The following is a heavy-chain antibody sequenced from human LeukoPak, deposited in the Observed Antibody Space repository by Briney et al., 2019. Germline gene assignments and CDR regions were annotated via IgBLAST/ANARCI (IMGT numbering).Heavy chain of an antibody. V-gene: IGHV3-23*01. CDR2: ISGSGDNT. D-gene: IGHD2-2*02. Sequence: PGGSLRLSCVAFRFTLSTYALNWVRQAPGKGLEWVASISGSGDNTYYADSVKGRFTISRDNSKNTLYLQMNSLRAEDTAVYYCANSDGYTGNYETGRNYWGQGTLVTVSS. J-gene: IGHJ4*02. CDR3: ANSDGYTGNYETGRNY. CDR1: RFTLSTYA.